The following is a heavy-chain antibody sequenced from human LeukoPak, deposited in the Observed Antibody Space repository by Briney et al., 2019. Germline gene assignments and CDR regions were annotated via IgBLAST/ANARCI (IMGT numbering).Heavy chain of an antibody. D-gene: IGHD2-15*01. CDR1: GYSFTSYW. J-gene: IGHJ6*02. Sequence: GESLKISCKGSGYSFTSYWIGWVGQMPGKGLEWRGIIYPGDSDTSYSPSFQGQVTISADKSISTAYLQWSSLKASDTAMYYCAKTLGYCSGGSCSHKRYSPFVHYGMDVWGQGTTVTVSS. CDR2: IYPGDSDT. CDR3: AKTLGYCSGGSCSHKRYSPFVHYGMDV. V-gene: IGHV5-51*01.